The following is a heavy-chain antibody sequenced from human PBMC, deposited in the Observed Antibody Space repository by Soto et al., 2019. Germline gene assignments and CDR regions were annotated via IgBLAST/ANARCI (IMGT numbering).Heavy chain of an antibody. CDR2: ISSSSSYT. J-gene: IGHJ4*02. CDR3: ARVGGQQLIRFDY. D-gene: IGHD6-13*01. Sequence: TGGSLRLSCAASGFTFSDYYMSWIRQAPGKGLEWVSYISSSSSYTNYADSVKGRFTISRDNAKNSLYLQMNSLGAEDTAVYYCARVGGQQLIRFDYWGQGTLVTVSS. V-gene: IGHV3-11*06. CDR1: GFTFSDYY.